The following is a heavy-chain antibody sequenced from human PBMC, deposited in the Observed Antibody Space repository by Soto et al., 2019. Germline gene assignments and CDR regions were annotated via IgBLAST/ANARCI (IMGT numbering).Heavy chain of an antibody. CDR3: EKGPYGDYSGGY. V-gene: IGHV3-23*01. J-gene: IGHJ4*02. Sequence: EVQLLESGGGLVQPGGSLRLSCAASGFTFSSYAMSWVRQAPGKGLEWVSAISGSGGSTYYSDSVKGRFTISSETSKNTMYLQMNSLRAEDTAVYYCEKGPYGDYSGGYWGQGPLVTVSS. CDR2: ISGSGGST. D-gene: IGHD4-17*01. CDR1: GFTFSSYA.